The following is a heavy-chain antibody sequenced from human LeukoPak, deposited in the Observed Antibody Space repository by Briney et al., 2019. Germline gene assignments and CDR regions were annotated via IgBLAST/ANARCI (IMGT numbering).Heavy chain of an antibody. D-gene: IGHD5-12*01. CDR2: IYYSGST. J-gene: IGHJ6*03. V-gene: IGHV4-59*01. CDR1: GGSISSYY. CDR3: ARDHSGWHSKGYYYMDV. Sequence: SETLSLTCTVSGGSISSYYWSWIRQPPGKGLEWIGYIYYSGSTNYNPSLKSRVTISVDTSKNQFSLKLSSVTAADTAVYYCARDHSGWHSKGYYYMDVWGKGTTVTVSS.